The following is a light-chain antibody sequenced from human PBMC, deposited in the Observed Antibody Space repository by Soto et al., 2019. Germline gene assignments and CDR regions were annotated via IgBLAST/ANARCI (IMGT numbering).Light chain of an antibody. V-gene: IGLV1-51*02. CDR2: ENN. Sequence: QSVLTQPPSVSAAPGQKATISCSGSSSNIGNNYVSWYQQLPGTAPKLLIYENNKRPSGIPDRFSGSKSGTSATLGITGLQTGDEADYYCGTWDSSLSAGKVFGGGTKLTVL. CDR3: GTWDSSLSAGKV. J-gene: IGLJ3*02. CDR1: SSNIGNNY.